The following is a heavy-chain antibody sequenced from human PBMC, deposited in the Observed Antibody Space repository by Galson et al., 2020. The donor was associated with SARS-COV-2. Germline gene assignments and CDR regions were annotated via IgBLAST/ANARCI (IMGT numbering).Heavy chain of an antibody. Sequence: ASVKVSCKVSGYTLTELSMHWVRQAPGKGLEWMGGFDPEDGETIYAQKFQGRVTMTEDTSTDTAYMELSSLRSEDTAVYYCATGPVLGVRYGMDVWGQGTTVTVSS. D-gene: IGHD3-16*01. V-gene: IGHV1-24*01. CDR2: FDPEDGET. J-gene: IGHJ6*02. CDR3: ATGPVLGVRYGMDV. CDR1: GYTLTELS.